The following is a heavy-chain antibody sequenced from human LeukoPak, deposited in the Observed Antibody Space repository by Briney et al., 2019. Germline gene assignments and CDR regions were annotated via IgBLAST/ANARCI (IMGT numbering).Heavy chain of an antibody. J-gene: IGHJ4*02. CDR1: AFTFSTYA. CDR3: AKDRGIVVVPAAMQVDY. Sequence: GGSLRLSCAASAFTFSTYAVNWVRQAPGKGLEWMAVISYDGSNKYYADSVKGRFTISRDNSKNTLYLQMNSLRAEDTAVYYCAKDRGIVVVPAAMQVDYWGQGTLVTVSS. V-gene: IGHV3-30*18. CDR2: ISYDGSNK. D-gene: IGHD2-2*01.